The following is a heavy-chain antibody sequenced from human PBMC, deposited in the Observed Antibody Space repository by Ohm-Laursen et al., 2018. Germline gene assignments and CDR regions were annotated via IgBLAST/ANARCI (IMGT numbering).Heavy chain of an antibody. CDR3: AKLHFTTDWSSFDY. V-gene: IGHV3-9*01. Sequence: SLRLSCTASGFTFDEYAMHWVRQAPGKGLEWVSGISWSSNNIAYADSVKGRFTISRDNAKNSLYLQMNSLRIEDTALYYCAKLHFTTDWSSFDYWGQGTLVTVSS. CDR2: ISWSSNNI. J-gene: IGHJ4*02. CDR1: GFTFDEYA. D-gene: IGHD3-9*01.